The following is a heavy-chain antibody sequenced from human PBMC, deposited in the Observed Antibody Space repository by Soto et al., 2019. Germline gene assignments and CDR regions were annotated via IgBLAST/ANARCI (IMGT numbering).Heavy chain of an antibody. CDR2: ISSSSSYI. D-gene: IGHD4-17*01. CDR3: ARDLSAHDYGDNWFDP. V-gene: IGHV3-21*01. J-gene: IGHJ5*02. Sequence: GGSLRLSCAASGFTFSSYSMNWVRQAPGKGLEWVSSISSSSSYIYYADSVKGRFTISRDNAKNSLYLQMNSLRAEDTAVYYCARDLSAHDYGDNWFDPWGQGTLVTVS. CDR1: GFTFSSYS.